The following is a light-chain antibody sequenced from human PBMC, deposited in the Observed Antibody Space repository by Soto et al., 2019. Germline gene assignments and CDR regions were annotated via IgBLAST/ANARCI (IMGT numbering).Light chain of an antibody. Sequence: DIQMTQSPSTLSASVGDRVTITCRASQSISSWLAWYQQKPGKAPKLLIYDASSLESGVPSRFSGSGSGTEFTLPICSLQPDDFASYYCQQYNSYSQFTFGPGTKVDIK. V-gene: IGKV1-5*01. CDR3: QQYNSYSQFT. CDR2: DAS. CDR1: QSISSW. J-gene: IGKJ3*01.